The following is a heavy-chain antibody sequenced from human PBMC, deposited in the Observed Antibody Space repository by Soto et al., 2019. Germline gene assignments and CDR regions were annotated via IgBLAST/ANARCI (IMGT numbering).Heavy chain of an antibody. V-gene: IGHV1-69*02. CDR1: GGTFSSYT. CDR2: VIPILGIE. Sequence: QVQLVQSGAEVKKPGSSVKVSCKASGGTFSSYTISWVRQAPGQGLEWMGRVIPILGIENYAQKFQGRVTITADKSTNTASMELSSLRSQDTALYYCAGSPPPFYYGMDVWGQGTTVTVSS. J-gene: IGHJ6*02. CDR3: AGSPPPFYYGMDV.